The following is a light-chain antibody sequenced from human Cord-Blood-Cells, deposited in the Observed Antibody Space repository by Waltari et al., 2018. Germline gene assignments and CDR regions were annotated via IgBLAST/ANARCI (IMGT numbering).Light chain of an antibody. CDR3: QQYYSTLT. Sequence: DIVMTQSPDSLAVSLGERDTINCKSSQSVLYSSNNKNYLAWYQQKPGQPPKLLIYWASTRESGVPDRFSGSGSGKDFTLTISSLQAEDVAVYYCQQYYSTLTFGGGTKVEIK. V-gene: IGKV4-1*01. CDR1: QSVLYSSNNKNY. J-gene: IGKJ4*01. CDR2: WAS.